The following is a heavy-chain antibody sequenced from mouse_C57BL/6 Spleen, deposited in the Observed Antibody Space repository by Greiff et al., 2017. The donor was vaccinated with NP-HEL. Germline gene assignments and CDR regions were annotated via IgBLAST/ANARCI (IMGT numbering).Heavy chain of an antibody. J-gene: IGHJ4*01. Sequence: EVKLVESGGGLVKPGGSLKLSCAASGFTFSDYGMHWVRQAPEKGLEWVAYISSGSSTIYYADTVKGRFTISRDNAKNTLFLQMTSLRSEDTAMYYCANNWYYAMDYWGQGTSVTVSS. CDR3: ANNWYYAMDY. V-gene: IGHV5-17*01. CDR2: ISSGSSTI. D-gene: IGHD4-1*01. CDR1: GFTFSDYG.